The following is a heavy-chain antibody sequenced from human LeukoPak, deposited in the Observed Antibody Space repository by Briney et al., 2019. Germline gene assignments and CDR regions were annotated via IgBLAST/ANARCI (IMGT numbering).Heavy chain of an antibody. CDR2: ISYDGSNK. CDR1: GFTFSSYA. CDR3: ASLWFGESTNWFDP. D-gene: IGHD3-10*01. V-gene: IGHV3-30-3*01. Sequence: GGSLRLSCAASGFTFSSYAMHWVRQGPGKGLEWVAVISYDGSNKYYADSVKGRFTISRDNSKNTLYLQMNSLRAEDTAVYYCASLWFGESTNWFDPWGQGTLVTVSS. J-gene: IGHJ5*02.